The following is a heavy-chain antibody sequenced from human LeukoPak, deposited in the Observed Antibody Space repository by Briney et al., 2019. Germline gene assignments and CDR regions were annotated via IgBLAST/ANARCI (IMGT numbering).Heavy chain of an antibody. J-gene: IGHJ3*02. Sequence: GGSLRLSCAASGFTFSSYAMSWVRQAPGKGLEWVSAISGSGGSTYYADSVKGRFTISRDNSKNTLYLQMNSLRAEDTAVYYCAKDNYDFWSGYSPDAFDIWGQGTMVTVSS. CDR3: AKDNYDFWSGYSPDAFDI. CDR2: ISGSGGST. V-gene: IGHV3-23*01. CDR1: GFTFSSYA. D-gene: IGHD3-3*01.